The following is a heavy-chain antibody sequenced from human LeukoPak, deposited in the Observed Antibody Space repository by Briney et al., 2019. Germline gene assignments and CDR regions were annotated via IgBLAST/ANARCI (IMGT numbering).Heavy chain of an antibody. Sequence: PGGSLRLCCAASGFTVTRSHMSWIRQAPGKGLEWVSLIYSDGNIHYADSVKGRFTISRDISKNTLYLQMNSLRVEDTAVYYCVRADNGFDQWGQGALVTVSS. J-gene: IGHJ4*02. CDR3: VRADNGFDQ. CDR2: IYSDGNI. D-gene: IGHD1-14*01. CDR1: GFTVTRSH. V-gene: IGHV3-53*01.